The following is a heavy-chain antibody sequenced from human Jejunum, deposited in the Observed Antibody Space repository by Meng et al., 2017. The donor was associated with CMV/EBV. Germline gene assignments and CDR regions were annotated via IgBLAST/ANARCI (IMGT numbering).Heavy chain of an antibody. Sequence: LPCTVSGGSLSSNYWSWLRQPPGKGLEWIGHVYANGDTHYNSSLKSRITTSVDTSRNLFSLKLKSVTAADTAVYYCARGLGDGMDVWGQGTTVTVSS. J-gene: IGHJ6*02. CDR1: GGSLSSNY. CDR2: VYANGDT. V-gene: IGHV4-59*01. D-gene: IGHD3-3*01. CDR3: ARGLGDGMDV.